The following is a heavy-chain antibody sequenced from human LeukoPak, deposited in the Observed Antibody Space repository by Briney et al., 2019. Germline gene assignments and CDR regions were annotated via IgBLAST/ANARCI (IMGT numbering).Heavy chain of an antibody. Sequence: GGSLRLSCAASGFTFSNYWMSWVRQAPGTGLEWVANIKQDGSEKYYVDSVKGRFTISRDNARKSLYLQMNSLRAEDTAVYYCARDRKGGYHDYWGQGTLVTVSA. D-gene: IGHD3-22*01. V-gene: IGHV3-7*05. CDR3: ARDRKGGYHDY. CDR2: IKQDGSEK. J-gene: IGHJ4*02. CDR1: GFTFSNYW.